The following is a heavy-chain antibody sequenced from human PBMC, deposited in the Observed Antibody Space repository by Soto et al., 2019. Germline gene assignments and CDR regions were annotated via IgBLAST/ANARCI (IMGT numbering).Heavy chain of an antibody. CDR2: ISAYNGNT. CDR1: GYTFTSYG. J-gene: IGHJ4*02. D-gene: IGHD3-9*01. V-gene: IGHV1-18*01. Sequence: GASVKVSCKASGYTFTSYGISWVRQAPGQGLEWMGWISAYNGNTNYAQKLQGRVTMTTDTSTSTAYMELRSLRSDDTAVYYCARVYFDWLPNGDFDYWGQGTLVTVSS. CDR3: ARVYFDWLPNGDFDY.